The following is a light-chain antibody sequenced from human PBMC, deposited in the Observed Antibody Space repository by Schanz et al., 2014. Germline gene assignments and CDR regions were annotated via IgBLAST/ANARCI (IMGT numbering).Light chain of an antibody. CDR3: QQYVTSPYT. Sequence: EVVLTQSPATLSLSPGERATLSCRASQIVSNDFAWYQQKPGQAPRLLIYGASTRATGIPARFSGSGSGTEFTLTISRLEPEDFAVYYCQQYVTSPYTFGQGTNLEIK. CDR1: QIVSND. V-gene: IGKV3-20*01. J-gene: IGKJ2*01. CDR2: GAS.